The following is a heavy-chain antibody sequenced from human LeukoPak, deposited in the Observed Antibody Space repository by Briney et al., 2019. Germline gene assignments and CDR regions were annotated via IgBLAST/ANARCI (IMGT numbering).Heavy chain of an antibody. CDR3: ARLGYYDILTGPRYFDY. CDR1: GYTFTNYG. CDR2: ISGYNDNT. D-gene: IGHD3-9*01. Sequence: ASVKVSCKCSGYTFTNYGISWVRQAPGQGLEWMGWISGYNDNTNYAQKLQGRVNMTTETLTSTAYMELRGLRCDATAVYYCARLGYYDILTGPRYFDYWGQGTLVTVSS. J-gene: IGHJ4*02. V-gene: IGHV1-18*01.